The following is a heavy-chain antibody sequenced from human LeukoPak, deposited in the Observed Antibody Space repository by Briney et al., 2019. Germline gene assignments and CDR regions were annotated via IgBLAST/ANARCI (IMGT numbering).Heavy chain of an antibody. CDR3: AKDWSFDY. Sequence: GGSLRLSCAASGFTFSSYWMSWVRQAPGKGLEWVSGISGSGSNPYYTDSVKGRFTISRDNSKNTLYLQMNSLRAEDTAVYYCAKDWSFDYWGQGTLVTVSS. D-gene: IGHD2-8*02. CDR1: GFTFSSYW. CDR2: ISGSGSNP. V-gene: IGHV3-23*01. J-gene: IGHJ4*02.